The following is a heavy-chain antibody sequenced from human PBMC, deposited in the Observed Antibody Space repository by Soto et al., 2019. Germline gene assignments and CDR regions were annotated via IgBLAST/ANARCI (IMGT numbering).Heavy chain of an antibody. D-gene: IGHD3-10*01. V-gene: IGHV1-18*01. CDR1: GDTFTSYG. Sequence: GASVKLSCKASGDTFTSYGISWVRQAPGQGLEWMGWISAYNGNTNYAQKLQGRVTMTTDTSTSTAYMELRSLRSDDTAVYYCARAWAGSGSYSYYYYYYMDVWGKGTTVTVSS. CDR3: ARAWAGSGSYSYYYYYYMDV. J-gene: IGHJ6*03. CDR2: ISAYNGNT.